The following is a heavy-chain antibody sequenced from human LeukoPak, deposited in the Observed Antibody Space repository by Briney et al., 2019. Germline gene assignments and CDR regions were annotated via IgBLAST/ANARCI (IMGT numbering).Heavy chain of an antibody. Sequence: ASDTLSLTCTVSGGSISSSNYYWGWIRQPPGKGLEWIGGIYYSGSTYYNPSLKSRVTISVDTSKNQFSLKLNSVTAADTAVFYCATHYRDRSGSLYYFDYWGQGTLVTVSS. J-gene: IGHJ4*02. CDR3: ATHYRDRSGSLYYFDY. CDR2: IYYSGST. V-gene: IGHV4-39*01. CDR1: GGSISSSNYY. D-gene: IGHD3-22*01.